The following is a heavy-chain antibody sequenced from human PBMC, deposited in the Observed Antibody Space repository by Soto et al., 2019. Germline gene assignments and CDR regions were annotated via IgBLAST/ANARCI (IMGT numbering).Heavy chain of an antibody. CDR2: INPSGGST. Sequence: GASVKVSCKASGYTFTRYYMHWVRQATRQGLEWMGIINPSGGSTSYAQKFQGRVTMTRDTSTSTVYMELSSLRSEDTAVYYCARDGGQFWSGYYQRYYYGMDVWGQGTTVTVSS. CDR1: GYTFTRYY. CDR3: ARDGGQFWSGYYQRYYYGMDV. V-gene: IGHV1-46*01. D-gene: IGHD3-3*01. J-gene: IGHJ6*02.